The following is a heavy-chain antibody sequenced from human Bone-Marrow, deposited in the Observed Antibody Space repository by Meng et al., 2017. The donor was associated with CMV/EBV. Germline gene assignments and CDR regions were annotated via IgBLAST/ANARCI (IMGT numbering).Heavy chain of an antibody. D-gene: IGHD3-22*01. J-gene: IGHJ4*02. CDR1: GGTFSSYA. CDR2: IIPIFGTA. Sequence: SVKVSCKASGGTFSSYAISWVRQAPGQGLEWMGGIIPIFGTANYAQKFQGRVTITTDESTSTAYMELSSLRSEDTAVYYCARARWISSGYYYYFDYWGQGTRVTGSS. V-gene: IGHV1-69*05. CDR3: ARARWISSGYYYYFDY.